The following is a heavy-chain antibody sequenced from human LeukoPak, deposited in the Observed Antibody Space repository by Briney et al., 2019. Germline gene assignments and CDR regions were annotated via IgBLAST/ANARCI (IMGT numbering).Heavy chain of an antibody. J-gene: IGHJ6*02. Sequence: GGSLRLSCAASGFTFSSYDMHWVRQATGKGLEWVSAIGTAGDTYYPGSVKGRFTISRENAKNSLYLQMNSLRAGDTAVYYCARGMVDSNYYYYYGMDVWGQGTTVTVSS. D-gene: IGHD4-11*01. V-gene: IGHV3-13*01. CDR2: IGTAGDT. CDR1: GFTFSSYD. CDR3: ARGMVDSNYYYYYGMDV.